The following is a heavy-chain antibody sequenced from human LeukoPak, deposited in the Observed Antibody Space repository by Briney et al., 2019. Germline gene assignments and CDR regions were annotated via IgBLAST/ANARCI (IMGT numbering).Heavy chain of an antibody. Sequence: GASVKVSCKATGYTFTTYGISWVRQAPGQGLEWMGWINPYNGNTNSAQQLQGRVTMTTDTSTNTAYMELRSLRSDDTAVYYCARDLQAQGFGELFDYWDQGTLVTVSS. CDR3: ARDLQAQGFGELFDY. V-gene: IGHV1-18*01. J-gene: IGHJ4*02. D-gene: IGHD3-10*01. CDR1: GYTFTTYG. CDR2: INPYNGNT.